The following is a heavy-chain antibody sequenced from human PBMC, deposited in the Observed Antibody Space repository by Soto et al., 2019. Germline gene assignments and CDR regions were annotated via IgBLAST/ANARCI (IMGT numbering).Heavy chain of an antibody. Sequence: QVQLVQSGAEVKKPGSSVKVSCKASGGTFSSYTISWVRQAPGQGLEWMGRIIPILGIANYAQKFQGRVTITEDKSTSTAYMELSSLRSEDTAVYYCARINEVGRSGELGYWGQGTLVTVSS. CDR3: ARINEVGRSGELGY. J-gene: IGHJ4*02. CDR1: GGTFSSYT. CDR2: IIPILGIA. D-gene: IGHD3-10*01. V-gene: IGHV1-69*02.